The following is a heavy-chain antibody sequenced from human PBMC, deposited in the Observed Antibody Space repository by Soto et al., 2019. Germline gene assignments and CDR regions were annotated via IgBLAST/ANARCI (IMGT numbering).Heavy chain of an antibody. Sequence: EVQLLESGGTLVQPGGSLRLSCVASGFTFSTHTMNWVRQAPGKGLEWVSRLTADSDDTSYADSIKGRFTISRDNSKNTLYLQMTGLRAEDTAIYYCAKGLDRASLDFWGQGALVTVSS. J-gene: IGHJ4*02. CDR2: LTADSDDT. CDR1: GFTFSTHT. D-gene: IGHD1-1*01. V-gene: IGHV3-23*01. CDR3: AKGLDRASLDF.